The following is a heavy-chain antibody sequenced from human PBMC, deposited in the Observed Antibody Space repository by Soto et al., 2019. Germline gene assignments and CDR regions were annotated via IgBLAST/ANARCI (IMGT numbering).Heavy chain of an antibody. CDR3: AKSRDGYSFYFYYGMDV. D-gene: IGHD4-4*01. V-gene: IGHV3-30*18. Sequence: CLRLSCAASGFTFTNYGMHWVRQAPGKGLEWVALILHDGSNTYFADSVKGRFTISRDNSKNTLYLQMNSLRAEDTAVYYCAKSRDGYSFYFYYGMDVWGQGTTVTVSS. CDR2: ILHDGSNT. J-gene: IGHJ6*02. CDR1: GFTFTNYG.